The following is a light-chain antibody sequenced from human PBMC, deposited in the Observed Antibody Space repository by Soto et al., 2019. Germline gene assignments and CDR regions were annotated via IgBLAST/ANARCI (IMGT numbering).Light chain of an antibody. CDR2: GAS. CDR3: QQYNSYPIT. V-gene: IGKV1-5*01. CDR1: QSISRW. J-gene: IGKJ5*01. Sequence: PSTLSPSGGARVTITCRASQSISRWLAWSQQKQGKAPNLLIYGASSLESGVPSRFSGSGSGTEVNLTISSLQTDDFATYYCQQYNSYPITFGQGTRLEIK.